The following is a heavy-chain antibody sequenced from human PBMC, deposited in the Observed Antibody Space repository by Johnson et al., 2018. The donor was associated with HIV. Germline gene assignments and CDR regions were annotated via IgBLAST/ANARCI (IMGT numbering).Heavy chain of an antibody. CDR1: GFTFSSYG. D-gene: IGHD2-21*01. CDR2: ISYDGSNK. V-gene: IGHV3-30*18. CDR3: AKEVAYCGGDCYSGAFDI. Sequence: QVQLVESGGDVVQPGRSLRLSCAASGFTFSSYGMHWVRQAPGKGLDWVADISYDGSNKYYADSLMGRFTISRDNSKNSLYLQMNSLRPEDTALYYCAKEVAYCGGDCYSGAFDIWGQGTMVTVSS. J-gene: IGHJ3*02.